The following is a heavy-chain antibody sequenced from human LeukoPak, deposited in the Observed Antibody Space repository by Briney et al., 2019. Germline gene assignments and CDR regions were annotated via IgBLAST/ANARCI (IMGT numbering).Heavy chain of an antibody. V-gene: IGHV3-21*01. J-gene: IGHJ4*02. CDR1: GFTFSSYS. CDR2: ISSSSYI. D-gene: IGHD5-18*01. Sequence: PGGSLRLSCAASGFTFSSYSMNWVRQAPGKGLEWVSSISSSSYIYYADSVKGRFTISRDNAKNSLYLQMNSLRAEDTAVYYCARDRHQRGYSYGTLDYWGQGTLVTVSS. CDR3: ARDRHQRGYSYGTLDY.